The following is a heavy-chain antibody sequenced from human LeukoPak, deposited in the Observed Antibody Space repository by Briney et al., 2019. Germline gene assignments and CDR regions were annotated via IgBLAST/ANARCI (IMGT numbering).Heavy chain of an antibody. CDR2: IYSGGST. CDR1: GFTVSTNY. J-gene: IGHJ6*02. Sequence: PGGSLRLFCAASGFTVSTNYMSWVRQAPGEGLEWVSVIYSGGSTYYADSVKGRFTISRDNSKNTLYLQMNSLRAEDTAVYYCARDAGGYGMDVWGQGTTVTVSS. D-gene: IGHD2-8*02. V-gene: IGHV3-66*01. CDR3: ARDAGGYGMDV.